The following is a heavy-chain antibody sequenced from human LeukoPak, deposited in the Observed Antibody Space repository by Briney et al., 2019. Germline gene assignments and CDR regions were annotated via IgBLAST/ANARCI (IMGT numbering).Heavy chain of an antibody. CDR1: GGSFSGYY. J-gene: IGHJ4*02. Sequence: SETLSLTCAVYGGSFSGYYWSWIRQPPGKGLERIGEINHSGSTNYNPSLKSRVTISVDTSKNQFSLKLSSVTAADTAVYYCARDKSWYFDYWGQGTLVTVSS. D-gene: IGHD3-10*01. V-gene: IGHV4-34*01. CDR3: ARDKSWYFDY. CDR2: INHSGST.